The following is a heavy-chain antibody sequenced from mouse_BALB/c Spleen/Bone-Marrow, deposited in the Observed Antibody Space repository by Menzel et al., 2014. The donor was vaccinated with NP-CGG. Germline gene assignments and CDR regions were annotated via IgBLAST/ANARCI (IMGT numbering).Heavy chain of an antibody. CDR1: GFSFSNYG. V-gene: IGHV5-9-2*01. Sequence: EVMLVESGGGLVKSGGSLKLSCAASGFSFSNYGMSWVRQTPEKRLEWVATISGDGRYTFYSDSVKGRFTISRDNAKNNLYLQLSSLRPEDTALYYCARHAYYDQTEVSFVYWGQGTLVTVSA. D-gene: IGHD2-4*01. CDR2: ISGDGRYT. J-gene: IGHJ3*01. CDR3: ARHAYYDQTEVSFVY.